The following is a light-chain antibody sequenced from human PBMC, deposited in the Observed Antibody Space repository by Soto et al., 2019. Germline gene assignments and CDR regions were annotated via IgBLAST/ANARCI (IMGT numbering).Light chain of an antibody. Sequence: QSVLTQPASVSGSPGQSITISCTGTSSDVGGYKYVSWYQQHPGKAPKLMIYEVSNRPSGVSHRFSGSKSGNTASLTISRLQTEDEADYYCTSLTSSSTYVFGSGTKLTVL. CDR3: TSLTSSSTYV. V-gene: IGLV2-14*01. CDR1: SSDVGGYKY. J-gene: IGLJ1*01. CDR2: EVS.